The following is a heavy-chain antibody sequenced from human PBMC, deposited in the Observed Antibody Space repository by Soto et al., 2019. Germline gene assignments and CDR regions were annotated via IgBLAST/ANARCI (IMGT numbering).Heavy chain of an antibody. Sequence: SETLSLTCTVSGGSISSSSYYWGWIRQPPGKGLEWIGSIYYSGSTYYNPSLKSRVTISVDTSKNQFSLKLSSVTAADTAVYYCARHEGTGYSSSWPKNYYYYGMDVWGQGTTVTVSS. CDR3: ARHEGTGYSSSWPKNYYYYGMDV. V-gene: IGHV4-39*01. D-gene: IGHD6-13*01. CDR1: GGSISSSSYY. J-gene: IGHJ6*02. CDR2: IYYSGST.